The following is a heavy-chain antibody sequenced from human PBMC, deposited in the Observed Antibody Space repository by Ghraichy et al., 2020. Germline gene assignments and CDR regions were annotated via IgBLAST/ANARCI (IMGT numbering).Heavy chain of an antibody. CDR3: ARGPATLYDFWSGYRTPPNYYMVV. J-gene: IGHJ6*03. CDR2: INHSGST. Sequence: SETLSLTCAVYGGSFSGYYWSWIRQPPGKGLEWIGEINHSGSTNYNPSLKSRVTISVDTSKNQFSLKLTSVTAADTAVYYCARGPATLYDFWSGYRTPPNYYMVVSGKGSTVTVSS. CDR1: GGSFSGYY. V-gene: IGHV4-34*01. D-gene: IGHD3-3*01.